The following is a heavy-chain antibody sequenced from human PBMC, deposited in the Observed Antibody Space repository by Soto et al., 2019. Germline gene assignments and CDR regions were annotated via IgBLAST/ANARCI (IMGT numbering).Heavy chain of an antibody. Sequence: QLQLQESGPGLVKPSETLSLTCTVSDGSISSNSYYWAWIRQPPGKGLEWIGNIYYSGTTYYNPSLKSRVTISVDTSKNQFSLKLSSVTAADTAVYYCARHKGGYYSGVDVWGQGTTVTVSS. CDR2: IYYSGTT. V-gene: IGHV4-39*01. J-gene: IGHJ6*02. CDR1: DGSISSNSYY. CDR3: ARHKGGYYSGVDV. D-gene: IGHD3-16*01.